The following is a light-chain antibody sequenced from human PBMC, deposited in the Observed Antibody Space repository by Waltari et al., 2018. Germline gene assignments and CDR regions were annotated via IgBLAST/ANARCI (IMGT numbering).Light chain of an antibody. Sequence: EVLMTQSPATVSVSPGEGATLSCLASQSVRNNVAWFQQTPGQAPRLLIYGASTRATGMPARFSGSGAGTDFSLTISGLQSEDFAVYYCQQYSDGYTFGQGTKLEIK. J-gene: IGKJ2*01. V-gene: IGKV3-15*01. CDR1: QSVRNN. CDR3: QQYSDGYT. CDR2: GAS.